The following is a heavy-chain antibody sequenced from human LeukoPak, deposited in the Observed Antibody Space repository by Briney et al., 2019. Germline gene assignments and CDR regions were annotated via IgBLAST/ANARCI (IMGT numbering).Heavy chain of an antibody. CDR3: ARAAADKYNWFDP. Sequence: GGSLRLSCAASGFTFSSYAMHWVRQAPGKGLEWVAVISYDGSNKYYADSVKGRFTISRDNAKNSLYLQMNSLRAEDTAVYYCARAAADKYNWFDPWGQGTLVTVSS. V-gene: IGHV3-30*04. D-gene: IGHD6-13*01. CDR1: GFTFSSYA. J-gene: IGHJ5*02. CDR2: ISYDGSNK.